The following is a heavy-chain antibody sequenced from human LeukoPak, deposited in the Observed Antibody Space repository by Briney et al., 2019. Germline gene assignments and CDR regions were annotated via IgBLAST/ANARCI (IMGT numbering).Heavy chain of an antibody. CDR3: AKDTKPLYGSDWIGRNFYY. V-gene: IGHV3-23*01. J-gene: IGHJ4*02. CDR2: ISDSGSST. CDR1: GFTFSNYA. D-gene: IGHD6-19*01. Sequence: GGSLRLSCAASGFTFSNYAMSWVRQAPGKGLEWVSGISDSGSSTYYAASVKGRFTISRANSKNTVYLQKNSLRAEDTAVYYCAKDTKPLYGSDWIGRNFYYWGQGNLVTVSS.